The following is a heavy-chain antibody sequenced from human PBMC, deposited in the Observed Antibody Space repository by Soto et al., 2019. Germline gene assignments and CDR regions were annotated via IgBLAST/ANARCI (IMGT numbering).Heavy chain of an antibody. V-gene: IGHV4-34*01. D-gene: IGHD3-3*01. CDR3: ARFPYDCWSGYGLGY. CDR1: GGSFSGYY. J-gene: IGHJ4*01. CDR2: INHSGST. Sequence: SETLSLTCAVYGGSFSGYYWSWIRQAPGKGLEWIGDINHSGSTNYNPSLKSRVTISVDTSKNQFSLKLSSVTAADTAVYYCARFPYDCWSGYGLGYWGQGTLVTVSS.